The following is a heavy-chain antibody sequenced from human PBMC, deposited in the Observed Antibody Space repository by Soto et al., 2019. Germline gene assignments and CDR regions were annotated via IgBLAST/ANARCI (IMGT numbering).Heavy chain of an antibody. D-gene: IGHD1-7*01. CDR1: GGSISSFYYY. CDR2: IYYSGST. V-gene: IGHV4-30-4*02. J-gene: IGHJ5*02. Sequence: SDTLSLTCTVSGGSISSFYYYWSWIRQPPGKSLEWIGYIYYSGSTYYNPSLKSRVTISVDTSKNQFSLKLSSVTAADTAVYYCARELSGTRDGDWFYAWGQGTLVTVSS. CDR3: ARELSGTRDGDWFYA.